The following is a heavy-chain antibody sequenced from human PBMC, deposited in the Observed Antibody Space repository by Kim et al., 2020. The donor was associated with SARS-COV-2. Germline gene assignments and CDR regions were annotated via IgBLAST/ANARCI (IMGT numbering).Heavy chain of an antibody. CDR1: YESFSGYY. Sequence: SETLSLTCAVYYESFSGYYWTWIRQAPGRGLEWIGEINDSGSTNYNPSIKSRVTMSVDTSKNQFSLKVSSVTAADTAVYYCARGIAVSGPGYFDLWGRGTLVTVSS. J-gene: IGHJ2*01. CDR3: ARGIAVSGPGYFDL. CDR2: INDSGST. D-gene: IGHD6-19*01. V-gene: IGHV4-34*01.